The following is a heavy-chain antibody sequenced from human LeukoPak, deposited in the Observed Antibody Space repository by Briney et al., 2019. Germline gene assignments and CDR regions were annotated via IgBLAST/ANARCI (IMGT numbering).Heavy chain of an antibody. Sequence: SETLSLTCAVYGGSFSGYYWGWIRQPPGKGLEWVGSIFYTGSTYYNPSLKSRVTISVDTSKNQFSLKLRSVTAADTAVYYCARHVGGYDILTGYYSDLFDYWGQGTLVTVSS. D-gene: IGHD3-9*01. V-gene: IGHV4-34*12. CDR2: IFYTGST. CDR1: GGSFSGYY. J-gene: IGHJ4*02. CDR3: ARHVGGYDILTGYYSDLFDY.